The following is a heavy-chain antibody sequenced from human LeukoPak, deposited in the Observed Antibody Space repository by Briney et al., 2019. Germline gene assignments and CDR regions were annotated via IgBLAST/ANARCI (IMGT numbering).Heavy chain of an antibody. Sequence: ASVKVSCNASGYTFTSYGISWVRQAPGQGLEWMGRISAYNGNTNYAQKLQGRVTMTTDTSTSTAYMELRSLRSDDTAVYYCARAGSSGWYGAQDYWGQGTLVTVSS. D-gene: IGHD6-19*01. CDR1: GYTFTSYG. CDR3: ARAGSSGWYGAQDY. J-gene: IGHJ4*02. V-gene: IGHV1-18*01. CDR2: ISAYNGNT.